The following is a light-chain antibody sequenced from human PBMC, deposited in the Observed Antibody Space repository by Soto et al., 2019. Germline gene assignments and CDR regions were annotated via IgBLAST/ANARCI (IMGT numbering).Light chain of an antibody. CDR1: SSDVGGYNF. Sequence: QSALTQPASVSGSPGQSITISCTGTSSDVGGYNFVSWYQQHPGKAPKLMIYDVSNRPSGVSDRFSGSKSGNTASLTISGVLEEDEDDYYCSSYIASSTSVVFGGGTKLTVL. CDR3: SSYIASSTSVV. CDR2: DVS. V-gene: IGLV2-14*03. J-gene: IGLJ3*02.